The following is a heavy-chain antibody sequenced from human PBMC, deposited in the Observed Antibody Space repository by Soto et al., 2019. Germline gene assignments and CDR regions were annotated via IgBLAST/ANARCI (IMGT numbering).Heavy chain of an antibody. CDR3: ARNCPDYDDSNRGTCFDY. CDR2: IDWDDDK. J-gene: IGHJ4*02. CDR1: GFSLSTSGMC. D-gene: IGHD3-22*01. V-gene: IGHV2-70*01. Sequence: SGPTLVNPTQTLTLTCTFSGFSLSTSGMCVSWIRQPPGKALEWLALIDWDDDKYYSTSLKTRLTISKDTSKNQVVLTMTNMDPVDTATYYRARNCPDYDDSNRGTCFDYWGQGTLVTVSS.